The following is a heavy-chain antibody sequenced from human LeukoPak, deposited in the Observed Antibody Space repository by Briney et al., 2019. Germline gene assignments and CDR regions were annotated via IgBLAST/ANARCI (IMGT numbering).Heavy chain of an antibody. CDR2: IYYSGST. CDR3: ARGLPTMVRGVLFDY. Sequence: SETLSLTCTVSGYSISSGYYWGWIRQPPGKGLEWIGSIYYSGSTYYNPSLKSRVTISVDTSKNQFSLQLNSVTPEDTAVYYCARGLPTMVRGVLFDYWGQGTLVTVSS. V-gene: IGHV4-38-2*02. CDR1: GYSISSGYY. J-gene: IGHJ4*02. D-gene: IGHD3-10*01.